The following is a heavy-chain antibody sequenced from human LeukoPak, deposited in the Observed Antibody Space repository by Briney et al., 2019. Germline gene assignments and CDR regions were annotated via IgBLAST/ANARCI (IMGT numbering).Heavy chain of an antibody. J-gene: IGHJ4*02. CDR2: IIPIFGTA. D-gene: IGHD1-26*01. CDR3: ASVVGATWYYFDY. Sequence: SVKVSCKASGGTFSSYAISWVRQAPGQGLEWMGGIIPIFGTANYAQKFQGRVTITADESTSTAYMELSSLRSEDTAVYYCASVVGATWYYFDYWGQGTLVTVFS. CDR1: GGTFSSYA. V-gene: IGHV1-69*13.